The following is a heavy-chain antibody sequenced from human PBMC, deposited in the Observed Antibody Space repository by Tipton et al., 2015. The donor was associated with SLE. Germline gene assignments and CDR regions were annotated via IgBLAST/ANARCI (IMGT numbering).Heavy chain of an antibody. CDR2: IYYSGST. D-gene: IGHD2-2*01. CDR3: ARRSSSLDY. CDR1: AGSFSGYR. J-gene: IGHJ4*02. Sequence: TLSLTCSIYAGSFSGYRWSWIRQPPGKGLEWIGTIYYSGSTYYNSSLKSRVTISLDTPKNQFSLKLSSVTAADTAVFYCARRSSSLDYWGQGILVTVSS. V-gene: IGHV4-34*01.